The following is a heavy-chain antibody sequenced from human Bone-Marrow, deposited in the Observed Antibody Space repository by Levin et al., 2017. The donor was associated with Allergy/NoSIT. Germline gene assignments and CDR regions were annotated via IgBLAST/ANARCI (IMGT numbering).Heavy chain of an antibody. CDR1: GFTFTTCA. D-gene: IGHD3-22*01. J-gene: IGHJ6*02. CDR3: ARDSVQVVEPAPDDNNQPSLLMDV. V-gene: IGHV3-30*12. CDR2: IWYDGSNE. Sequence: PGGSLRLSCATSGFTFTTCAIHWVRQAPGKGLEWVAVIWYDGSNEYYADSVRGRFTISRDNSKNTLYLQMNSLRAEDTAVYYCARDSVQVVEPAPDDNNQPSLLMDVWGQGTTVIVSS.